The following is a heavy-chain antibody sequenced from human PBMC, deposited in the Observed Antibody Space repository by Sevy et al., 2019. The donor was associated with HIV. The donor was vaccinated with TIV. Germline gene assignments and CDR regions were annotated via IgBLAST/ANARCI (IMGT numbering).Heavy chain of an antibody. V-gene: IGHV3-66*01. J-gene: IGHJ4*02. Sequence: GGSLRLSCAASGFTVSSNHMSWVRQAPGKGLEWVPVIYRGGSTYYADSVKGRFTISRDNSNNTLHLQMNSLRAEDTAVYYCARFGLGYCTNGVCSLDYWGQGTLVTVSS. D-gene: IGHD2-8*01. CDR3: ARFGLGYCTNGVCSLDY. CDR1: GFTVSSNH. CDR2: IYRGGST.